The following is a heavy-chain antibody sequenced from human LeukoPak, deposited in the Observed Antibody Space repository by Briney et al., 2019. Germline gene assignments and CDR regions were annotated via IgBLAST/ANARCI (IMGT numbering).Heavy chain of an antibody. CDR1: GYTFTRYG. CDR2: IIPIFGTA. D-gene: IGHD3-3*01. V-gene: IGHV1-69*05. CDR3: ARAGFPIFGVVTTSDAFDI. Sequence: GASVKVSCKASGYTFTRYGISWVRQAPGQGLEWMGGIIPIFGTANYAQKFQGRVTITTDESTSTAYMELSSLRSEDTAVYYCARAGFPIFGVVTTSDAFDIWGQGTMVTVSS. J-gene: IGHJ3*02.